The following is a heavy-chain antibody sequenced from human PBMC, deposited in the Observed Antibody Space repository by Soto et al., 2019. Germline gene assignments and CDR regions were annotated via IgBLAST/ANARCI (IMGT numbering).Heavy chain of an antibody. Sequence: SETLSLTCTVSGGSISSGGYYWSWIRQHPGKGLEWIGYIYYSGSTYYNPSPKSRVTISVDKSKNQFSLKLSSVTAADTAVYYCARGITGYSYGFYYWGQGTLVTVSS. V-gene: IGHV4-31*03. CDR1: GGSISSGGYY. D-gene: IGHD5-18*01. CDR3: ARGITGYSYGFYY. J-gene: IGHJ4*02. CDR2: IYYSGST.